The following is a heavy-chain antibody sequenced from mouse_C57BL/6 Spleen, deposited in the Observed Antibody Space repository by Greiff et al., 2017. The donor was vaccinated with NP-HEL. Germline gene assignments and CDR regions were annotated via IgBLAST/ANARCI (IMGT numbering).Heavy chain of an antibody. V-gene: IGHV1-52*01. J-gene: IGHJ2*01. CDR1: GYTFTSYW. D-gene: IGHD2-1*01. CDR2: IDPSDSET. CDR3: AREGGKGFDY. Sequence: QVQLQQPGAELVRPGSSEKLSCKASGYTFTSYWMHWVKQRPIQGLEWIGNIDPSDSETHYNQKFKDKATLTVDKSSSTAYMQLSSLTSEDSAVYYCAREGGKGFDYWGQGTTLTVSS.